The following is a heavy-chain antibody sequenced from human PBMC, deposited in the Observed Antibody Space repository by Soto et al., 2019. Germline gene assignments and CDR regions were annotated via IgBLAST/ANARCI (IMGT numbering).Heavy chain of an antibody. D-gene: IGHD4-17*01. CDR1: GFTFSNYG. Sequence: QVQLVESGGGVVQPGRSLRLSCAASGFTFSNYGMHWVRQAAGEGLEWVAVISYDGSNKYYADSVKGRFTISRENSKNTQYLQMNSLRAEDTAVYYCAKILQLGDYALYYYRMDVWGQGTTVTVSS. CDR3: AKILQLGDYALYYYRMDV. J-gene: IGHJ6*02. CDR2: ISYDGSNK. V-gene: IGHV3-30*18.